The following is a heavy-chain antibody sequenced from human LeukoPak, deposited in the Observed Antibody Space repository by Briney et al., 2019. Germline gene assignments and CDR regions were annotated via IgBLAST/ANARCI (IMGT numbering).Heavy chain of an antibody. CDR2: IGGGASTT. V-gene: IGHV3-23*01. Sequence: PGGSLRLSCAASGFTFSLYAMSWVRQAPGKGLEWVSAIGGGASTTYYADSVKGRFSISRDNSKNTLFLQMNSLRAEDTAVYYCATRTTEFDSWGQGTLVTVSS. CDR3: ATRTTEFDS. J-gene: IGHJ4*02. D-gene: IGHD1-14*01. CDR1: GFTFSLYA.